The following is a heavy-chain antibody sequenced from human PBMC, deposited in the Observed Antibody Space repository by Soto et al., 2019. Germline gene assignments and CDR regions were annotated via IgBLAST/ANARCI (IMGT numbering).Heavy chain of an antibody. CDR3: AKLKDGNWFDP. D-gene: IGHD1-7*01. CDR2: MSSSGLT. J-gene: IGHJ5*02. Sequence: SETLSLTCAVSGFSMSRSSWWGWIRQPPGKGLEWIGYMSSSGLTYYNPSLESRVTTSLDTSRNQFSLSLSSVTAVDTAIYFCAKLKDGNWFDPWGQGTLVTVSS. CDR1: GFSMSRSSW. V-gene: IGHV4-28*01.